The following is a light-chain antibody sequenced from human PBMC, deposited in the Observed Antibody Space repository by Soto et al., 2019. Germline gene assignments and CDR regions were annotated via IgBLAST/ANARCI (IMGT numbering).Light chain of an antibody. CDR2: AAS. CDR1: QRISGS. J-gene: IGKJ1*01. Sequence: DIQMTQSPSTLSASVGDRVTITCRASQRISGSLAWYQQKPGKAPKLLIYAASNLKSGVPSRFSGSGSGTEYTLTISSLQPDDSASYYCQQYNGYWTFGQGTRVEIK. V-gene: IGKV1-5*03. CDR3: QQYNGYWT.